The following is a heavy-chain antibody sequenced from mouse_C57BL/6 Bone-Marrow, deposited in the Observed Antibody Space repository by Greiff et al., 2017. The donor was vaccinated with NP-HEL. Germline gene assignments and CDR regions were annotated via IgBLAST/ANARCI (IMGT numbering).Heavy chain of an antibody. CDR2: IDPSDSYT. V-gene: IGHV1-50*01. CDR1: GYTFTSYW. J-gene: IGHJ2*01. CDR3: AQVYYGSSYYFDY. D-gene: IGHD1-1*01. Sequence: QVQLQQPGAELVKPGASVKLSCKASGYTFTSYWMQWVKQRPGQGLEWIGEIDPSDSYTNYNQKFKGKATLTVDTSSSTDYMQLSSLTSEDSAVYYCAQVYYGSSYYFDYWGQGTTLTVSS.